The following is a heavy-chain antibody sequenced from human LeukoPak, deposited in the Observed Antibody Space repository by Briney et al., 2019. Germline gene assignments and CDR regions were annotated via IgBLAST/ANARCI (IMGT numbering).Heavy chain of an antibody. J-gene: IGHJ6*03. D-gene: IGHD5-12*01. Sequence: SETLSLTCSVSGASITSSSRTWVRQPPRKGLEWIGYIYYGATTNYSPSLGSRATISVDTSANQVSLSLTSVTAADTAVYYCARYRGGHENGETFYDMDVWGNGTTVTVSS. CDR2: IYYGATT. CDR1: GASITSSS. CDR3: ARYRGGHENGETFYDMDV. V-gene: IGHV4-59*08.